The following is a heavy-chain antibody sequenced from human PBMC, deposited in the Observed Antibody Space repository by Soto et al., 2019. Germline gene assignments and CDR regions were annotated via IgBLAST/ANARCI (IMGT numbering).Heavy chain of an antibody. CDR1: GFSLSTSGVG. CDR3: AHSRGSNTWSPRPCDP. D-gene: IGHD6-13*01. J-gene: IGHJ5*02. V-gene: IGHV2-5*02. Sequence: QITLKESGPTLVKPTQTLTLTCTFSGFSLSTSGVGVGWIRQPPGKALEWLALIYWGDDKRYSPSLKSRLTSTEDTSKNQVVLTMTNMDPVDTATYFCAHSRGSNTWSPRPCDPWGQGTLVTVSS. CDR2: IYWGDDK.